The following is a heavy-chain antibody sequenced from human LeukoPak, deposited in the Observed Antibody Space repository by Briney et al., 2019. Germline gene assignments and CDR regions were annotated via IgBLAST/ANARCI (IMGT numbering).Heavy chain of an antibody. D-gene: IGHD3-22*01. CDR2: IRRDGNKK. Sequence: GGSLRLSCAASGFIFSNYDMHWVRQAPGKGLEWVTFIRRDGNKKYYADSVKGRFTVSRDNAQNSLYLQMNSLRAEDTAVYYCARLRYGGYGEYDCWGQGTLVTVSS. CDR1: GFIFSNYD. V-gene: IGHV3-30*02. CDR3: ARLRYGGYGEYDC. J-gene: IGHJ4*02.